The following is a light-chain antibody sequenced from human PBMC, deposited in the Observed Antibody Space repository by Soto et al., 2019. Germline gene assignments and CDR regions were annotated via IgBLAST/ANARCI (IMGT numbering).Light chain of an antibody. CDR3: QQYYRTPPT. Sequence: DVLMTQSPDSLAVSLGERATINCKSSQSVLHSSNNENYLAWYQQKSGQSPKLLIYWASTRESGVPDRFSGSGSGTDFTLTISSLQAEDVAVYYCQQYYRTPPTFGQGTKVDIK. CDR2: WAS. CDR1: QSVLHSSNNENY. V-gene: IGKV4-1*01. J-gene: IGKJ1*01.